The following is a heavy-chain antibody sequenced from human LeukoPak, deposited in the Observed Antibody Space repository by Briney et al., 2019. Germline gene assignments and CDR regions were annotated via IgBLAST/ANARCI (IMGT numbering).Heavy chain of an antibody. J-gene: IGHJ3*02. CDR2: INHSGST. Sequence: SETLSLTCAVYVGSFSGYYWSGLRHPPGKGLEWIGEINHSGSTNYNPSLKSRVTISVDTSKNQFSLNLSSVTAADTAVYYCAQSSGDAFDIWGQGTMVTVSS. CDR3: AQSSGDAFDI. CDR1: VGSFSGYY. D-gene: IGHD6-25*01. V-gene: IGHV4-34*01.